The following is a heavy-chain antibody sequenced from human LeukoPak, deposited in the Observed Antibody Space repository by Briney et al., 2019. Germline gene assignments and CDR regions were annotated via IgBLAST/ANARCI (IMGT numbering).Heavy chain of an antibody. CDR3: AWGYSSGWFDY. D-gene: IGHD6-19*01. CDR1: GYTFTGYY. Sequence: GASVKVSCKASGYTFTGYYMHWVRQAPGQGLEWMGWINPNSGGTNYAQKSQGRVTLTRDTSISTAYMEVSSLRSDDRGIYFCAWGYSSGWFDYWGQGTVVTVSS. CDR2: INPNSGGT. J-gene: IGHJ5*01. V-gene: IGHV1-2*02.